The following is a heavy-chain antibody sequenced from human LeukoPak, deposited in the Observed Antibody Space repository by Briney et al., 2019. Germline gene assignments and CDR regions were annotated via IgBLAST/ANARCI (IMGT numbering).Heavy chain of an antibody. J-gene: IGHJ1*01. CDR3: ATARDYYDNSGYTLLQD. Sequence: WASVKVSCKASGGTFSSYAISWVRQAPGQGLEWMGGIIPIFGTANYAQKFQGRVTITADESTSTAYMELSSLRSEDTAIYYCATARDYYDNSGYTLLQDWGQGTLVTVSS. D-gene: IGHD3-22*01. CDR1: GGTFSSYA. V-gene: IGHV1-69*01. CDR2: IIPIFGTA.